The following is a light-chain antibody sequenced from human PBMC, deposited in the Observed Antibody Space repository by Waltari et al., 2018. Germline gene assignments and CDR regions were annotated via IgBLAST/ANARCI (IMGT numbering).Light chain of an antibody. Sequence: QSALTQPASVSGSPGQSITISCTGTSSDVGTYNLVSWYQQHPGKAPKLMISQINKRPSGVSNRFSGSKSGNTASLTISGLQVEDEADYYCCSYAGSGTLVFGSGTKVNVV. CDR2: QIN. CDR3: CSYAGSGTLV. J-gene: IGLJ6*01. V-gene: IGLV2-23*02. CDR1: SSDVGTYNL.